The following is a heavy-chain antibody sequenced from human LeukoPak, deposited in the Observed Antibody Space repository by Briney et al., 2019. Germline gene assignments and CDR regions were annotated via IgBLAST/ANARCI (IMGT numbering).Heavy chain of an antibody. CDR1: GGSFSGYY. CDR2: INHSGSA. V-gene: IGHV4-34*01. J-gene: IGHJ4*02. D-gene: IGHD3-10*01. Sequence: SETLSLTCAVYGGSFSGYYWTWFRQPPGKGLEWIGEINHSGSANYNPSLKSEVTISVDTSKSQFSLKLSSVTAADTAVYYCASLRTGDFDYWGQGALVTVSS. CDR3: ASLRTGDFDY.